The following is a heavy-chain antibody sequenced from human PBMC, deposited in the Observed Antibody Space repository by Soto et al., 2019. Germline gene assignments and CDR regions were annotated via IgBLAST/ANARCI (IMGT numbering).Heavy chain of an antibody. CDR3: ARTPTRVTMIVVDPFDY. V-gene: IGHV1-18*01. J-gene: IGHJ4*02. CDR2: ISAYNGNT. CDR1: GYTFTSHG. Sequence: ASVKVSCKASGYTFTSHGISWVRQAPGQGLEWMGWISAYNGNTNYAQKLQGRVTMTTDTSTSTAYMELRSLRSDDTAVYYCARTPTRVTMIVVDPFDYWGQGTLVTVSS. D-gene: IGHD3-22*01.